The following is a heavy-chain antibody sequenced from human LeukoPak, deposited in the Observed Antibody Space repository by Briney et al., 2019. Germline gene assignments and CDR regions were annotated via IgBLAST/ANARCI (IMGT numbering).Heavy chain of an antibody. CDR2: INHSGGT. CDR1: GGSFNAYY. J-gene: IGHJ4*02. V-gene: IGHV4-34*01. Sequence: SETLSLTCAVYGGSFNAYYWSWIRQSPGKGLEWIGEINHSGGTNYNPSLKSRVTILVDTSQNQFSLKLSSVTAADTAVYYCATERRYSSGRWDYYFDNWGQGTLVTVSS. D-gene: IGHD6-19*01. CDR3: ATERRYSSGRWDYYFDN.